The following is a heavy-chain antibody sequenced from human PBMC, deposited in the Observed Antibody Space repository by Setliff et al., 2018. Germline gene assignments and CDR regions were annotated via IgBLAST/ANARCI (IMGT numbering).Heavy chain of an antibody. CDR3: VKGSSASRPYYFDN. V-gene: IGHV3-23*01. D-gene: IGHD2-15*01. CDR1: RFTFLSSA. Sequence: PGESLKISCSASRFTFLSSAMSWVRQAPGKGPEWIAAITGPGFDKYHADSVKGRFTISRNNSRNILYLQMNNLRADDTAIYYCVKGSSASRPYYFDNWGRGTLVTVSS. J-gene: IGHJ4*02. CDR2: ITGPGFDK.